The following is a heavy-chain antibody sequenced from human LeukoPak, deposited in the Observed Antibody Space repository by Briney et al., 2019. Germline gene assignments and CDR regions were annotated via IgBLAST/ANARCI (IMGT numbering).Heavy chain of an antibody. J-gene: IGHJ4*02. D-gene: IGHD4-17*01. CDR3: VRVAVPEKYFVY. CDR2: VYYSGST. Sequence: SETLSLTCTVSGGSISSYYWSWIRQPPGKGLEWIGYVYYSGSTNYNPSLKSRVIISVDTSKNQLSLKLSSVTAADTAVYYCVRVAVPEKYFVYWGQGILVTVSS. V-gene: IGHV4-59*01. CDR1: GGSISSYY.